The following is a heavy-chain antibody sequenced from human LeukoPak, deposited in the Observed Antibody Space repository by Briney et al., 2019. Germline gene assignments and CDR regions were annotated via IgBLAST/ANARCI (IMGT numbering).Heavy chain of an antibody. V-gene: IGHV3-33*08. J-gene: IGHJ3*01. D-gene: IGHD3-10*01. CDR2: IWYDGSNK. CDR3: ARASGPFDF. CDR1: GFTVSSNY. Sequence: GGSLRLSCAVSGFTVSSNYMSWVRQAPGKGLEWVAVIWYDGSNKYYGDSVNGRFTISRDNSKNTLYLRMNSLRAEDTAVYYCARASGPFDFWGQGTMVTVSS.